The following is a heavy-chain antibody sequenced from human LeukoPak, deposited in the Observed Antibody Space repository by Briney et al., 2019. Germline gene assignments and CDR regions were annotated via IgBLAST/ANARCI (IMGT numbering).Heavy chain of an antibody. CDR2: ISAYNNNT. CDR1: GYTFTSYG. Sequence: ASVKVSSKASGYTFTSYGISWVRQAPGQGLEWIGWISAYNNNTIYAQNLQGRLTMTTDTSTSKAYMELRSLRSDDTAMYCCAREGHDSSGYYYPTLFAPWGQGTLVAVSS. CDR3: AREGHDSSGYYYPTLFAP. D-gene: IGHD3-22*01. J-gene: IGHJ5*02. V-gene: IGHV1-18*01.